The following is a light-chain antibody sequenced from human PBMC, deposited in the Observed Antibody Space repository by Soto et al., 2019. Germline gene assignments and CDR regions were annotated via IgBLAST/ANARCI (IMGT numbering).Light chain of an antibody. CDR3: CSYAGSYTWV. CDR2: DVN. J-gene: IGLJ2*01. CDR1: GSDVGGYNY. Sequence: QSALTQPRSVSGSPGQSVTISCTGTGSDVGGYNYVSWYQQHPGKAPKLMIYDVNKRPSGVPGRFSGSKSGNTASLTICGLQAEDEADYYCCSYAGSYTWVFGGGTKLNVL. V-gene: IGLV2-11*01.